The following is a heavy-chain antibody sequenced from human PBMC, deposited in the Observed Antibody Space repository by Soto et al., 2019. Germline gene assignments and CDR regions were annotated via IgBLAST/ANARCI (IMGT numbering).Heavy chain of an antibody. V-gene: IGHV4-31*02. CDR2: IYYSGSP. Sequence: SETLSLTCTVSGGSISSGGYYWSWIRQHPGKGLEWIGYIYYSGSPYYNPSLKSRATMSIDTSGNQFSLKLSSVTVADTAVYYCARDLDGLHDDTSGPFPRPGWGQGTLVTVSS. D-gene: IGHD3-22*01. J-gene: IGHJ1*01. CDR1: GGSISSGGYY. CDR3: ARDLDGLHDDTSGPFPRPG.